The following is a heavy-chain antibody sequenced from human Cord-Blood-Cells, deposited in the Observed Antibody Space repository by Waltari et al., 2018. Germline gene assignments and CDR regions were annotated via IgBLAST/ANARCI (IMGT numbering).Heavy chain of an antibody. CDR3: ARDPNSSGWYYFDY. J-gene: IGHJ4*02. CDR1: GGSISSSS. V-gene: IGHV4-4*07. Sequence: QVQLQESGPGLVKPSETLSLTCTVSGGSISSSSRSWIRQPAGKGLEWIGCIYPSGRTNYNPSLKSRVTMSVDTSKNQFSLKLSSVTAADTAVYYCARDPNSSGWYYFDYWGQGTLVTVSS. D-gene: IGHD6-19*01. CDR2: IYPSGRT.